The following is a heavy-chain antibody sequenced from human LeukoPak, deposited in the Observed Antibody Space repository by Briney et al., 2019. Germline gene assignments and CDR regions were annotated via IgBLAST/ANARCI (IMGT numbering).Heavy chain of an antibody. V-gene: IGHV1-2*02. CDR2: INPNSGGT. CDR3: ARDYYDSSGFGAFDI. CDR1: GYTFTVYY. D-gene: IGHD3-22*01. J-gene: IGHJ3*02. Sequence: GASVTVSCKASGYTFTVYYMHWVRQAPGQGLEWMGWINPNSGGTNYAQKFQGRVTMTRDTSISTAYMELSRLRSDDTAVYYCARDYYDSSGFGAFDIWGQGTMVTVSS.